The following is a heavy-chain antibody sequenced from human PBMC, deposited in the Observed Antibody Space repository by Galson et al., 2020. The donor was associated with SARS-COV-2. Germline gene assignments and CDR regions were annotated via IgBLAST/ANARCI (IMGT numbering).Heavy chain of an antibody. CDR3: ARLGVFDYYDSSGYHRAFDI. CDR2: IYPGDSDT. J-gene: IGHJ3*02. CDR1: GYSFTSYW. Sequence: GESLKISCQGSGYSFTSYWIGWVRQMPGKGLEWMGIIYPGDSDTRYSPSFQGQVTISADKSISTAYLQWSSLKASDTAMYYCARLGVFDYYDSSGYHRAFDIWGQGTMVTVSS. V-gene: IGHV5-51*01. D-gene: IGHD3-22*01.